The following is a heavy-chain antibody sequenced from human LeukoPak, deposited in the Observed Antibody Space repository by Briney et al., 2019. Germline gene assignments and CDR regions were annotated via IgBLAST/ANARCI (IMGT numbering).Heavy chain of an antibody. V-gene: IGHV3-48*03. Sequence: GGSLRLSCAASGFTFSSYEMNWVRQAPGKGLEWVSYISSSGSTIYYADSVKGRFTISRDNAKNSLYLQMNSLRAEDTAVYYCARDLLGMYFDLWGRGTLATVSS. J-gene: IGHJ2*01. D-gene: IGHD3-16*01. CDR1: GFTFSSYE. CDR3: ARDLLGMYFDL. CDR2: ISSSGSTI.